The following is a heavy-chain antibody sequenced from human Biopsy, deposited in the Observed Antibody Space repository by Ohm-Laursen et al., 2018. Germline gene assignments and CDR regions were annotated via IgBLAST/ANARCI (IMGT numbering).Heavy chain of an antibody. CDR3: ARARDYYDSSGYYYGYYYYNMDV. CDR2: VGNAGDT. D-gene: IGHD3-22*01. J-gene: IGHJ6*02. V-gene: IGHV3-13*01. CDR1: GFTFNRYD. Sequence: SLRLSCAASGFTFNRYDMHWARQVSGKGLEWVSAVGNAGDTYYSASVKGRFTISRENAKNSLYLQMNSLRAGDTAVYYCARARDYYDSSGYYYGYYYYNMDVWGQGTTVTVSS.